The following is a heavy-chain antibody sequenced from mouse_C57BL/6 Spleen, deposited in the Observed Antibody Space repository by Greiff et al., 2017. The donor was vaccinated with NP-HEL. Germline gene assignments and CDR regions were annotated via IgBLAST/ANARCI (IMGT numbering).Heavy chain of an antibody. CDR1: GYTFTSYW. V-gene: IGHV1-53*01. CDR2: INPSNGGT. D-gene: IGHD2-4*01. CDR3: ARPGDYDYDDDYFDY. Sequence: QVHVKQPGTELVKPGASVKLSCKASGYTFTSYWMHWVKQRPGQGLEWIGNINPSNGGTNYNEKFKSKATLTVDKSSSTAYMQLSSLTSEDSAVYYCARPGDYDYDDDYFDYWGQGTTLTVSS. J-gene: IGHJ2*01.